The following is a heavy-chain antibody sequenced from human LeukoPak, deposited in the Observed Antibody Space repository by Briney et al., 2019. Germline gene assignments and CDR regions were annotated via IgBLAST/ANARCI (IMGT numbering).Heavy chain of an antibody. CDR3: ARFSYYYDSSGRRNDAFDI. J-gene: IGHJ3*02. D-gene: IGHD3-22*01. CDR1: GFTFSSYS. CDR2: ISSSSSYI. Sequence: PGGSLRLSCAASGFTFSSYSMTWVRQAPGMGLEWVSSISSSSSYIYYADSVKGRFTISRDNAKNSLYLQMNSLRAEDTAVYYCARFSYYYDSSGRRNDAFDIWGQGTMVTVSS. V-gene: IGHV3-21*01.